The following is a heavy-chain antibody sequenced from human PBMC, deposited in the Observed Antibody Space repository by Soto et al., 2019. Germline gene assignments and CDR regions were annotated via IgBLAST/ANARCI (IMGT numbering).Heavy chain of an antibody. CDR3: AREDCSGGSCYGLDY. CDR1: GFTFSSYS. D-gene: IGHD2-15*01. J-gene: IGHJ4*02. V-gene: IGHV3-21*01. CDR2: ISSGSSYI. Sequence: PGGSLRLSCAASGFTFSSYSMNWVRQAPGKGLEWVSSISSGSSYIHYADSVKGRFTISRDNAKNSLYLQMNSLRAEDTAVYYCAREDCSGGSCYGLDYWGQGTLVPVSS.